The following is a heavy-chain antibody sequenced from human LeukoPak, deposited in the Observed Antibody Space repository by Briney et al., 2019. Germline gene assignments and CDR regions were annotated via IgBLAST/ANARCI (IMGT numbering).Heavy chain of an antibody. CDR3: AKGRGYSYGPFDY. CDR1: GFTFSSYA. J-gene: IGHJ4*02. D-gene: IGHD5-18*01. CDR2: ISRSGGST. V-gene: IGHV3-23*01. Sequence: GGSLRLSCAASGFTFSSYAMSWVRQAPGKGLEWVSAISRSGGSTYYADSVKGRFTISRDNSKNTLYLQMNSLRAEDTAVYYCAKGRGYSYGPFDYWGQGTLVTVSS.